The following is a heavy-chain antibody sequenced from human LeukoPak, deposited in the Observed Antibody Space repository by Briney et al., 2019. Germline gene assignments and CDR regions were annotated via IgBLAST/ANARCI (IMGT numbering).Heavy chain of an antibody. Sequence: SETLSLTFTVSGGSISSYYWSWIRQPPGKGLEWIGYIYYIGSNNYNPSLKSRVTISVDTCKNQFSLKLSSVTAADTAVYYCARDRYSSSSGGWFDPWGQGTLVTVSS. CDR1: GGSISSYY. CDR3: ARDRYSSSSGGWFDP. J-gene: IGHJ5*02. D-gene: IGHD6-6*01. CDR2: IYYIGSN. V-gene: IGHV4-59*01.